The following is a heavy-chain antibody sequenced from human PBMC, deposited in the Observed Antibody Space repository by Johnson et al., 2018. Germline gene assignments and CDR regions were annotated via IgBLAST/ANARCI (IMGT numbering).Heavy chain of an antibody. Sequence: VQLQESGGGLVQPGGSLRLSCAASGFTFSGYWMHFVRQDPGKGLVWVSRISGGGGSTNYADSVRGRFTISRDPSSNTLDLQMNSLRVEDTAVYYWAKVISDNWYSAMDLWGPGTVVTVSS. J-gene: IGHJ3*01. D-gene: IGHD1-1*01. V-gene: IGHV3-74*01. CDR3: AKVISDNWYSAMDL. CDR1: GFTFSGYW. CDR2: ISGGGGST.